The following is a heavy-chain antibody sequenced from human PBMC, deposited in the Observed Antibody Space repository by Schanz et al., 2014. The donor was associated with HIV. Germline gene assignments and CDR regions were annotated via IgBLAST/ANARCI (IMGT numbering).Heavy chain of an antibody. CDR3: ARLRGFLWFGDHPYSFDY. D-gene: IGHD3-10*01. CDR2: LSGSGSNI. CDR1: GFSFSYYH. J-gene: IGHJ4*02. Sequence: QVQLVESGGDLVKPGGSLRLSCTASGFSFSYYHMSWIRQAPGKGLEWVSSLSGSGSNIYYADSVKGRFTISRDNGKNSLFLQMNSLRAEDTAVYYCARLRGFLWFGDHPYSFDYWGQGTLVTVSS. V-gene: IGHV3-11*01.